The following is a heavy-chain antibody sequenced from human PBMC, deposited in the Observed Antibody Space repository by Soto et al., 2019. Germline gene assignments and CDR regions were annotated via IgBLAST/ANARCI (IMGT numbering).Heavy chain of an antibody. CDR3: ARGKALQSTSLYYYYYMDV. CDR1: GYTFTSYD. Sequence: QVQLVQSGAEVKKPGASVKVSCKASGYTFTSYDINWVRQATGQGLEWMGWMNPNSGNTGYAQKFQGRVTMTRNTSISTAYMELSSLRSEDTDVYYCARGKALQSTSLYYYYYMDVWGKGTTGHRLL. CDR2: MNPNSGNT. J-gene: IGHJ6*03. V-gene: IGHV1-8*01.